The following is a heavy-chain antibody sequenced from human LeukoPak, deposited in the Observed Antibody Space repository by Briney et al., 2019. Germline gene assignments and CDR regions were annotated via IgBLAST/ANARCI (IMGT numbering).Heavy chain of an antibody. Sequence: SETLSLTCTVSGGSISTYYWSWIRQPPGKGLEWIGYIYYTGSTYYNPSLKSRVTMAVDMSKNQFSLKLISVTAADTAVYYCARVITATTREDSWGQGTLVTVSS. CDR1: GGSISTYY. CDR3: ARVITATTREDS. CDR2: IYYTGST. V-gene: IGHV4-59*08. J-gene: IGHJ4*02. D-gene: IGHD1-20*01.